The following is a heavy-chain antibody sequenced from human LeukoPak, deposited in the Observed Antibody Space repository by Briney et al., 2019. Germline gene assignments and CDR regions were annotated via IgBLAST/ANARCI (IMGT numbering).Heavy chain of an antibody. CDR2: IYSGGST. D-gene: IGHD4-17*01. Sequence: PGGSLRLSCAASGFTVSSNYMSWVRQAPGKGLEWVSVIYSGGSTYYADSAKGRFTISRDNSKNTLYLQMNSLRAEDTAVYYCARVAVRDYGDYVGDYWGQGTLVTVSS. CDR3: ARVAVRDYGDYVGDY. CDR1: GFTVSSNY. V-gene: IGHV3-53*01. J-gene: IGHJ4*02.